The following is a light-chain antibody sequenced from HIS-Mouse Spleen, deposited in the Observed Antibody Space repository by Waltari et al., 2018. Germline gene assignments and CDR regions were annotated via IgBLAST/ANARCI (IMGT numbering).Light chain of an antibody. Sequence: QSALTQPPSASGSPGQSVTISCTGTSSDVGGYNYVSWYQQHPGQAPKLMIYGVSKRPSGIPDVVRGSNSGNTATLTNSGTQAMDEADDYCQAWDSCTAVFGSGTKVTVL. CDR1: SSDVGGYNY. CDR3: QAWDSCTAV. CDR2: GVS. V-gene: IGLV2-8*01. J-gene: IGLJ1*01.